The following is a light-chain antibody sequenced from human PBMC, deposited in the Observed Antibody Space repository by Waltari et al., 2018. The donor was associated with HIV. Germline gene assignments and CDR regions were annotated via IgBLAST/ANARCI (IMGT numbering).Light chain of an antibody. Sequence: SYELIQPPSVSVSPGQTASITCSGDELGTVYASWYQQKPGQSPVLIIYEDTRRPSGIPERFAGSNSGNTATLTISGTQVMDGADYYCQGWLSGTAVFGGGTTLTVL. J-gene: IGLJ2*01. CDR3: QGWLSGTAV. CDR2: EDT. V-gene: IGLV3-1*01. CDR1: ELGTVY.